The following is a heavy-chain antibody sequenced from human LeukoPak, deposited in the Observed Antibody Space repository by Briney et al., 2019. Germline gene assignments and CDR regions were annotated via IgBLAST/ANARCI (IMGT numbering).Heavy chain of an antibody. Sequence: PGGSLRLSCTASRFTFSDYGMHWVRQAPGKGLEWVAFISYDGSNKYYADSVKGRFTISRDNSKNTLYLQMNSLRAEDTAVNYCAKELDYGGNSPFHYWGQGTLVTVSS. CDR2: ISYDGSNK. D-gene: IGHD4-23*01. J-gene: IGHJ4*02. CDR1: RFTFSDYG. CDR3: AKELDYGGNSPFHY. V-gene: IGHV3-30*18.